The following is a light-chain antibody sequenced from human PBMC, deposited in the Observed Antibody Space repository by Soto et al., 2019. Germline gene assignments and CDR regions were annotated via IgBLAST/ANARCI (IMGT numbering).Light chain of an antibody. CDR3: QQCNSYPYT. CDR2: KAS. CDR1: QNIRSW. V-gene: IGKV1-5*03. J-gene: IGKJ2*01. Sequence: DIQMTQSPSTLSASIGDRVTITCRASQNIRSWLAWYQQKPGKAPKLLIYKASSLESGVPSRFSGSRSGTEFTLTVSSLQPDDFATYYCQQCNSYPYTFGQGTKLEIK.